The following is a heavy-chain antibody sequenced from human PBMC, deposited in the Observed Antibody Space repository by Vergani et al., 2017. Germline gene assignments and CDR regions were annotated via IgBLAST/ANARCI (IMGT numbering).Heavy chain of an antibody. D-gene: IGHD6-13*01. CDR3: ARQGSSSELADY. CDR2: IYYSGST. V-gene: IGHV4-39*01. J-gene: IGHJ4*02. CDR1: GASIRSSNYY. Sequence: QLQLQESGPGLVKPSATLSLTCSVSGASIRSSNYYWGWIRRPPGKGLEWIASIYYSGSTYYNPSLKSRVTISVDTSKNQFSLKLSSVTAADTAVYYCARQGSSSELADYWGQGTLVTVSS.